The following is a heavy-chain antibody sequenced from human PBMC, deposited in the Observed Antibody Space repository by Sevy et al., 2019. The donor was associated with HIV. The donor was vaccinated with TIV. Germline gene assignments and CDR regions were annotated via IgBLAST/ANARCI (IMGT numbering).Heavy chain of an antibody. CDR3: ARGGGYCGGDCYSIDY. Sequence: GGSLRLSCAASGFTFSSYAMHWVHQAPGKGLEWVALIWYDGTIKYYADSVKGRFTISRDNSKDTLFLQMNSLTPEDTAVYYCARGGGYCGGDCYSIDYWGQGALVTVSS. CDR2: IWYDGTIK. J-gene: IGHJ4*02. V-gene: IGHV3-30*04. D-gene: IGHD2-21*02. CDR1: GFTFSSYA.